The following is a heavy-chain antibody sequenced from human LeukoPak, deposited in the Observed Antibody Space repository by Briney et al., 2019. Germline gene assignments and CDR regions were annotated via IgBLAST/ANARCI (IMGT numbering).Heavy chain of an antibody. J-gene: IGHJ4*02. CDR3: AKGLVYGDDY. CDR2: ISGSGGST. V-gene: IGHV3-23*01. Sequence: GGSLRLSCAASGFTFSSYAMSWVRQAPGKGLEWVSAISGSGGSTYYADSVKGRFTTSRDNSKNTLYLQMNSPRAEDTAVYYCAKGLVYGDDYWGQGTLVTVSS. D-gene: IGHD4-17*01. CDR1: GFTFSSYA.